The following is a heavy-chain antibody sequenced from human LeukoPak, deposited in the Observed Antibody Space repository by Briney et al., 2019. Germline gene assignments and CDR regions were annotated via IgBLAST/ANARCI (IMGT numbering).Heavy chain of an antibody. V-gene: IGHV3-21*01. CDR3: ARGKYSSGWFDY. Sequence: AGGSLSLSCAASGFTFSSYSMSWVRQAPGKGLEWVSSITTSSTYISYADSVKGRFTISRDNAKNSLYLQMNSLRAEDTAVYYCARGKYSSGWFDYWGQGTLVTVSS. D-gene: IGHD6-19*01. CDR1: GFTFSSYS. J-gene: IGHJ4*02. CDR2: ITTSSTYI.